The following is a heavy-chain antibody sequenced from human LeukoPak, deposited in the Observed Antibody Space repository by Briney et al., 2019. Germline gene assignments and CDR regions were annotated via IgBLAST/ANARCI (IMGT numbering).Heavy chain of an antibody. CDR2: IYYSGST. Sequence: SETLSLTCTVSGGSISSGDYYWSWSRQPPGKGLVWIGYIYYSGSTYYNPSLKSRVTISVDTSKNQFSLKLSSVTAADTAVYYCARVVVGGYSYGPLDYWGQGTLVTVSS. J-gene: IGHJ4*02. D-gene: IGHD5-18*01. CDR1: GGSISSGDYY. CDR3: ARVVVGGYSYGPLDY. V-gene: IGHV4-30-4*01.